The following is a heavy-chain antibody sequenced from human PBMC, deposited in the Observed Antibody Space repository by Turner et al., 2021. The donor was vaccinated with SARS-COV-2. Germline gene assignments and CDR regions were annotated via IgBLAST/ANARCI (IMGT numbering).Heavy chain of an antibody. J-gene: IGHJ4*02. CDR2: IYSGGST. CDR3: ARGPHPRGFDY. Sequence: EVQLVETGGGFIQPVGSRSLSCAASGFTVSSNYMSWVRQAPGKGLEWVSVIYSGGSTYYADSVKGRFTISRDNSKNTLYLQMNSLRAEDTAVYYCARGPHPRGFDYWGQGTLVTVSS. D-gene: IGHD3-10*01. V-gene: IGHV3-53*02. CDR1: GFTVSSNY.